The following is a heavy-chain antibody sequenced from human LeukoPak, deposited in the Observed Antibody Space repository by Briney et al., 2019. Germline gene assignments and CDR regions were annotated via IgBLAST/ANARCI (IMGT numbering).Heavy chain of an antibody. CDR1: GFTFSNYW. CDR3: ARDKVTY. J-gene: IGHJ4*02. V-gene: IGHV3-7*01. CDR2: INKDGSEI. Sequence: GGSLRLSCAASGFTFSNYWMSWVRQAPGKGLEWVAHINKDGSEIYYVDSVKGRFTISRDNDKNSLSLQMNSLRVEDTAVYYCARDKVTYWGQGTLVTVS.